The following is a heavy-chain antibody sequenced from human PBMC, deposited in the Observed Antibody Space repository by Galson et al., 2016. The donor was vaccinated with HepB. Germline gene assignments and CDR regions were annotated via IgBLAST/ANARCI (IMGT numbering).Heavy chain of an antibody. Sequence: SLRLSCAASRFTFSNYAMSWVRQTPQKGLEWVSAISSSGDSTYHADSVRGRFTISRDNSKNKLELQMNSLRVEDTAVYYCSKDRERVAYIFDLWGQGTLVTVSS. V-gene: IGHV3-23*01. D-gene: IGHD3-16*01. CDR2: ISSSGDST. CDR1: RFTFSNYA. CDR3: SKDRERVAYIFDL. J-gene: IGHJ4*02.